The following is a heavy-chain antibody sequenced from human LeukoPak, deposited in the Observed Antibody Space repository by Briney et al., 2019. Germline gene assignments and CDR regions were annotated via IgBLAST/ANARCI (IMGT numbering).Heavy chain of an antibody. J-gene: IGHJ4*02. CDR2: INHSGST. CDR1: CGSFSSYY. CDR3: ARGDITATGTPFDY. Sequence: SETLSLTCAGYCGSFSSYYWSWIRQPPGKGAEWIGEINHSGSTNYNPSLKSRVTISVDTSKNQFSLKLSSVTAADTAVYYCARGDITATGTPFDYWGQGTLVTVSS. D-gene: IGHD6-13*01. V-gene: IGHV4-34*01.